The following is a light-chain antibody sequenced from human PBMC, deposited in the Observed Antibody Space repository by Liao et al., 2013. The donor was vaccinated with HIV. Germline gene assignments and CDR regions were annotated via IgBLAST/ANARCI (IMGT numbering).Light chain of an antibody. CDR1: KLGDKY. CDR2: QDT. CDR3: QTWDSTSYV. J-gene: IGLJ1*01. Sequence: SYELTQAPSVSVSPGQTARITCSGDKLGDKYVSWYQQRPGRSPVLVIYQDTKRPPGIPERFSGSNSGNTATLTISGAQAIDEADYYCQTWDSTSYVFGTGTKVIVL. V-gene: IGLV3-1*01.